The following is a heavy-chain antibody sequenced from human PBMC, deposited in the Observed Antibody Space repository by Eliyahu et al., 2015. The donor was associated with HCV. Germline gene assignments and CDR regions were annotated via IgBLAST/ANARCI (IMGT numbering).Heavy chain of an antibody. J-gene: IGHJ4*02. CDR3: TGAVWFGDFLPDY. CDR1: GFTFTNAW. D-gene: IGHD3-10*01. V-gene: IGHV3-15*01. Sequence: EVQLVESGGGLVKPGGSLRLSCAASGFTFTNAWMSWVRQAPGKGLEWVGRIKRKSDGGTTDYAAPVKGRFTISRDDSKNTLYLQMNSLKTEDTAVYYCTGAVWFGDFLPDYWGQGTLVTVSS. CDR2: IKRKSDGGTT.